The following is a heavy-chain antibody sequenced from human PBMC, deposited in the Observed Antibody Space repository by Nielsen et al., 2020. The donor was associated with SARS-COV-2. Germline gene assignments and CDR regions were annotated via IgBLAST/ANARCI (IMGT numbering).Heavy chain of an antibody. D-gene: IGHD3-16*01. J-gene: IGHJ3*02. Sequence: TLSPTRDVFGGPISSGGYSWSWIRQPPGKGLEGIGYIYHSGRTYHNPSLKSRVTISVDRSKNQFSLKLSSVTAADTAVYYCARGGRITFGGADDAFDIWGQGTMVTVSS. CDR1: GGPISSGGYS. CDR2: IYHSGRT. CDR3: ARGGRITFGGADDAFDI. V-gene: IGHV4-30-2*01.